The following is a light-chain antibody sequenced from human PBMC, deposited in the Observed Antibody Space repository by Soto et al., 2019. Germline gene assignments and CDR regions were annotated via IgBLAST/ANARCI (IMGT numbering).Light chain of an antibody. J-gene: IGLJ2*01. CDR3: CSYAGSSTSVI. CDR2: DVY. CDR1: ISDVGDYDY. Sequence: QSALTQPRSVSGSPGQSVTISCTGTISDVGDYDYVSWYQQHPGKAPKLIIYDVYKRSSGVPDRFSGSKSGNTASLTISGLQAGDEADYYCCSYAGSSTSVIFGGGTKLTVL. V-gene: IGLV2-11*01.